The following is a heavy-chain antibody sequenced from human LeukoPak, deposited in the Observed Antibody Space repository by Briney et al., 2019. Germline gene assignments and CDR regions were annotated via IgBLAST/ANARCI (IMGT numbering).Heavy chain of an antibody. CDR2: ISGSGYSR. CDR1: GFTFSSYA. V-gene: IGHV3-23*01. D-gene: IGHD5-12*01. Sequence: GGSLRLSCAASGFTFSSYALSWVRQAPGKGLEWVSGISGSGYSRNYAGSVKGRFTISRDNSKNTLYLQMNSLRVDDTAVYYCAKEAGYSGYDYPDYWGQGTLVTVSS. CDR3: AKEAGYSGYDYPDY. J-gene: IGHJ4*02.